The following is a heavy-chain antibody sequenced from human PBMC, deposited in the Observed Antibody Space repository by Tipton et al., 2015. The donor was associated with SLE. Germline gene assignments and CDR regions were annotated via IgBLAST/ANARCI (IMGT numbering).Heavy chain of an antibody. CDR3: ARGQYCSGGTCYSEYYFDF. V-gene: IGHV3-21*03. CDR2: ISSTSNYK. D-gene: IGHD2-15*01. J-gene: IGHJ4*02. CDR1: GFTFSSYG. Sequence: SLRLSCAASGFTFSSYGMNWVRQAPGKGLEWVSSISSTSNYKYYADSVKGRFTISRDNAKNSLYLQMNRLRAEDTAVYYCARGQYCSGGTCYSEYYFDFWGQGTLVTVSS.